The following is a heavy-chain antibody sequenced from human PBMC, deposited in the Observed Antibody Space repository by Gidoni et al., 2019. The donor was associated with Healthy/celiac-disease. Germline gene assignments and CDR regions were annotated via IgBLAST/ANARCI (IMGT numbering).Heavy chain of an antibody. CDR2: IIPSFGTA. Sequence: QVKLVQSGAEVKQPGSSVKVSCKASGGTFSSYDISWVRQAPGHGLEWMGGIIPSFGTANYAQKFQGRVTITADKSTSTAYMELSSLRSEDTAVYYCARALEGGYFDYWGQGTLVTVSS. CDR1: GGTFSSYD. D-gene: IGHD3-16*01. V-gene: IGHV1-69*06. J-gene: IGHJ4*02. CDR3: ARALEGGYFDY.